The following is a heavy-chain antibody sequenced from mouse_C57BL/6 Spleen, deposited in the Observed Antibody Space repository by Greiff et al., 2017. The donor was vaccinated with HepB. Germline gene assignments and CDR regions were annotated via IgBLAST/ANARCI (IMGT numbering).Heavy chain of an antibody. J-gene: IGHJ3*01. D-gene: IGHD2-3*01. CDR1: GYTFTSYW. V-gene: IGHV1-61*01. CDR2: IYPSDSET. Sequence: QVQLQQPGAELVRPGSSVKLSCKASGYTFTSYWMDWVKQRTGQGLEWIGNIYPSDSETHYNQKFKDKATLTVDKSSSTAYMQLSSLTSEDSAVYYCARSYDGYSYWGQGTLVTVSA. CDR3: ARSYDGYSY.